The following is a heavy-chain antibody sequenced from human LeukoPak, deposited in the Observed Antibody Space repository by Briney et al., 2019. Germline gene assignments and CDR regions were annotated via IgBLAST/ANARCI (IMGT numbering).Heavy chain of an antibody. CDR2: ISGSGGST. D-gene: IGHD1-26*01. CDR1: GFTFSSYA. V-gene: IGHV3-23*01. Sequence: PGGSLRLSCAASGFTFSSYAMSWDRQAPGMGLEWVSAISGSGGSTYYADSVKGRFTISRDNSKNTLYLQMNSLRAEDTAVYYCAKGIVGATRKINFFDYWGQGTLLTVSS. J-gene: IGHJ4*02. CDR3: AKGIVGATRKINFFDY.